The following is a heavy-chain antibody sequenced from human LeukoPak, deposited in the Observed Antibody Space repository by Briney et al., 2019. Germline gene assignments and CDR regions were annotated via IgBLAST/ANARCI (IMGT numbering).Heavy chain of an antibody. CDR2: ISSGGDAT. D-gene: IGHD3-22*01. CDR3: AKARAKEDSGGYYNAFDI. V-gene: IGHV3-23*01. CDR1: GFTFSSYA. J-gene: IGHJ3*02. Sequence: GGSLRLSCAASGFTFSSYAMSWVRQAPGKGLEWVSAISSGGDATYYADSVKGRFTISRDNSKNTLYLQMNSLRAEDTAVYDCAKARAKEDSGGYYNAFDIWGQGTMVTVSS.